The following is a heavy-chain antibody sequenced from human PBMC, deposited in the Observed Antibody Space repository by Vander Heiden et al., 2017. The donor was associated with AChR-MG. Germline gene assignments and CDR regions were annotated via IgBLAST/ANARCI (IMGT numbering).Heavy chain of an antibody. V-gene: IGHV5-51*01. D-gene: IGHD3-10*01. CDR2: DT. CDR3: ARVWCEESTNWFDP. Sequence: DTRYSPSFQGQVTISADKSINTAYLQWSSLRASDSAMYYCARVWCEESTNWFDPWGQGTLVTVSS. J-gene: IGHJ5*02.